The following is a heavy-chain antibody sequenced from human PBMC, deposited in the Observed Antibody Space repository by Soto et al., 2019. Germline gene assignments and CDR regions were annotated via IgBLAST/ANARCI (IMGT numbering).Heavy chain of an antibody. Sequence: SETLSLTCAVYGGSFNGYYWSWIRQPPGKGLEWIGEINHSGSTKYNPSLESRVIVSVDTSKNQFSLKLSSVTAADTAVYHCASQRDTAMVFDYWGRGTLVTVSS. CDR2: INHSGST. CDR1: GGSFNGYY. CDR3: ASQRDTAMVFDY. J-gene: IGHJ4*02. V-gene: IGHV4-34*01. D-gene: IGHD5-18*01.